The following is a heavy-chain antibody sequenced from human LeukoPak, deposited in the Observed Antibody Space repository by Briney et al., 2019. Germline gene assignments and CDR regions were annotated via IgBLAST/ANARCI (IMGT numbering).Heavy chain of an antibody. D-gene: IGHD6-19*01. CDR2: MHYSGGT. V-gene: IGHV4-59*08. CDR3: ARHNGGWYTLELDY. J-gene: IGHJ4*02. Sequence: SETLSLTCTVSADSISGRYWSWIRQPPGKGLEWIGYMHYSGGTNYDPSLKSRVTISVDTSKNELSLKLSSVTAADTAVYYCARHNGGWYTLELDYWGQGTLVTVSS. CDR1: ADSISGRY.